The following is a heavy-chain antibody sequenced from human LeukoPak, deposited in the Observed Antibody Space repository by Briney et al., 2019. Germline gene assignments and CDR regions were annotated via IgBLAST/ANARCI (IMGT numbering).Heavy chain of an antibody. CDR1: GFTFSSYA. V-gene: IGHV3-23*01. D-gene: IGHD3-10*01. J-gene: IGHJ3*02. CDR3: ARDFDMVRGVMGAFDI. Sequence: LAGGSLRLSCAASGFTFSSYAMSWVRPAPGKGLEWVSAISGSGGSTYYADSVKGRFTISRDNSKNTLYLQMNSLRAEDTAVYYCARDFDMVRGVMGAFDIWGQGTMVTVSS. CDR2: ISGSGGST.